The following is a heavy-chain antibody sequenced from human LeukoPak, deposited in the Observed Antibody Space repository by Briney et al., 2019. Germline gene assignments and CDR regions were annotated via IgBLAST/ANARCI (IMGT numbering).Heavy chain of an antibody. V-gene: IGHV3-23*01. Sequence: GGSLRLSCAASGVTFFSYAMSWVRQAPGKGVEWVSAISGSGGSTYYADSVKGRFTISRDKSKNTPYLQMNSLRAEDTAVYYCAKGEYSIAAYYYYYYRYVWGKGTTVTVSS. CDR1: GVTFFSYA. J-gene: IGHJ6*03. D-gene: IGHD6-25*01. CDR2: ISGSGGST. CDR3: AKGEYSIAAYYYYYYRYV.